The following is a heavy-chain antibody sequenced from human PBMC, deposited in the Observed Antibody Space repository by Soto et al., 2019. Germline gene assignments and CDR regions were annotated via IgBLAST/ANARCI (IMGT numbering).Heavy chain of an antibody. D-gene: IGHD6-13*01. CDR2: IYSGGST. Sequence: GGSLRLSCAASGFTVSSNYMSWVRQAPGKGLEWVSVIYSGGSTYYADSVKGRFTISRDNSKNTLYLQMNSLRAEDTAVYYCARTQQLRRFYYYYGMDVWGQGTTVTVSS. J-gene: IGHJ6*02. V-gene: IGHV3-53*01. CDR3: ARTQQLRRFYYYYGMDV. CDR1: GFTVSSNY.